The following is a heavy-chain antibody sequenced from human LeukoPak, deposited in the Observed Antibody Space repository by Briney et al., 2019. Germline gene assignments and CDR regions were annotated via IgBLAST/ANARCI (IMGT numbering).Heavy chain of an antibody. D-gene: IGHD2-21*02. V-gene: IGHV4-34*01. CDR3: AKDAYCGGDCYPAEYFQH. Sequence: SETLSLTCAVYGGSFSGYYWSWIRQPPGKGLEWIGEINHSGSTNYNPSLKSRVTISVDTSKNQFSLKLSSVTAADTAVYYCAKDAYCGGDCYPAEYFQHWGQGTLVTVSS. CDR2: INHSGST. CDR1: GGSFSGYY. J-gene: IGHJ1*01.